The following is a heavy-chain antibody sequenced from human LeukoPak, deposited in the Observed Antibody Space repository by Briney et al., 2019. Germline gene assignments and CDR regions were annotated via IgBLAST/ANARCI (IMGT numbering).Heavy chain of an antibody. J-gene: IGHJ6*03. CDR3: AKGGGYEAQYYYYYLDV. D-gene: IGHD5-12*01. CDR2: ISSSSSYI. CDR1: GFTFSSYS. V-gene: IGHV3-21*01. Sequence: NPGGSLRLSCAASGFTFSSYSMNWVRQAPGKGLEWVSSISSSSSYIYYADSVKGRFTVSRDNSKNTLYLKSLRAEDTAVYYCAKGGGYEAQYYYYYLDVWGKGTTVTISS.